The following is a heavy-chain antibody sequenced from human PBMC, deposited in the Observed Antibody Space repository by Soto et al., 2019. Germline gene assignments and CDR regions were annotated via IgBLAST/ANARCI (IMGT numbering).Heavy chain of an antibody. CDR2: INHSGST. J-gene: IGHJ1*01. D-gene: IGHD6-19*01. CDR3: ARGPPRYSSGWYFQGDEYFQH. CDR1: GGSFSGYY. Sequence: SETLSLTCAVYGGSFSGYYWSWIRQPPGKGLEWIGEINHSGSTNYNPSLKSRVTISVDTSKNQFSLKLSSVTAADTAVYYCARGPPRYSSGWYFQGDEYFQHWGQGTLVTVSS. V-gene: IGHV4-34*01.